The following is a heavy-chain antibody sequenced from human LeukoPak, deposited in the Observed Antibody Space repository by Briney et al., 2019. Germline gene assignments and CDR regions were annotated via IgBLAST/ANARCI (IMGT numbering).Heavy chain of an antibody. CDR1: GFTFSSYG. D-gene: IGHD5-24*01. CDR3: ARGRRWLQLRFDY. CDR2: ISYDGSNK. Sequence: PGGSLRLSCAASGFTFSSYGMHWVRQAPGKGLEWVAVISYDGSNKYYADSLKGRFTISRDNSKNTLYLQMNSLRAEDTAVYYCARGRRWLQLRFDYWGQGTLVTVSS. V-gene: IGHV3-30*03. J-gene: IGHJ4*02.